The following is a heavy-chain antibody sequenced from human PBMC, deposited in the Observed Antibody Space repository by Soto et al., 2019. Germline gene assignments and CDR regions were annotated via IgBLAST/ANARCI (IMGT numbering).Heavy chain of an antibody. CDR1: GGTFSNYA. CDR3: ARVSSSWYKDYFYY. CDR2: IIPIFGTT. D-gene: IGHD6-13*01. J-gene: IGHJ4*02. Sequence: SVKVSCKASGGTFSNYAISWVRQAPGQGLEWMGGIIPIFGTTNYAQRFQGRVTITADESTSTAYMELSSLRSEDTAVYYCARVSSSWYKDYFYYWGQGTLVTVSS. V-gene: IGHV1-69*13.